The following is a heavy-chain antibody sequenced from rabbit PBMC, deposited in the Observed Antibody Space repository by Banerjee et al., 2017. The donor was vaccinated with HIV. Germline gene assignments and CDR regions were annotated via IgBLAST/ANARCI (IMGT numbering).Heavy chain of an antibody. V-gene: IGHV1S40*01. Sequence: HSLEESGGDLVKPEGSLTLTCTASGFSFSNKYVMCWVRQAPGKGLEWIACINTSSGNTVYATWAKGRFTISKTSWTTVTLQMTSLTAADTATYFCARGKGLIRLDLWGQGTLVTVS. D-gene: IGHD6-1*01. J-gene: IGHJ3*01. CDR1: GFSFSNKYV. CDR3: ARGKGLIRLDL. CDR2: INTSSGNT.